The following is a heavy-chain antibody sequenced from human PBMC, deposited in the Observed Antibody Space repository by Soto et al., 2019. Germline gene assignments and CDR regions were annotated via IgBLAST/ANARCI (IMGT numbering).Heavy chain of an antibody. Sequence: SETLSLTCAVYGGSFSGYYWSWIRQPPGKGLEWIGEINHSGSTNYNPSLKSRVTISVDTSKNQFSLKLSSVTAADTAVYYCARGRQSSSSPPKRWFDPWGQGTLVTVSS. CDR3: ARGRQSSSSPPKRWFDP. D-gene: IGHD6-13*01. CDR2: INHSGST. V-gene: IGHV4-34*01. J-gene: IGHJ5*02. CDR1: GGSFSGYY.